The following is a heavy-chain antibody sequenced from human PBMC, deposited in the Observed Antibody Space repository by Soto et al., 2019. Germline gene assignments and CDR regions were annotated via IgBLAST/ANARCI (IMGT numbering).Heavy chain of an antibody. D-gene: IGHD2-2*01. Sequence: PGGSLRLSCAASGFTFSSYAMHWVRQAPGKGLEWVAVISYDGSNKYYADSVKGRFTISRDNSKNTLYLQMNSLRAEDTAVYYCARAMGGKYQLLNYYYGMDVWGQGTTGTVS. CDR1: GFTFSSYA. CDR3: ARAMGGKYQLLNYYYGMDV. CDR2: ISYDGSNK. J-gene: IGHJ6*02. V-gene: IGHV3-30-3*01.